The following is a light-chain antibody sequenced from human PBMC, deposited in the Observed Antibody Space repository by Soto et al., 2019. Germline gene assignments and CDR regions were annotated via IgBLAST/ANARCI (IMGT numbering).Light chain of an antibody. CDR1: QTVSDNF. J-gene: IGKJ2*01. V-gene: IGKV3-20*01. CDR3: QQYNNWPPYT. CDR2: FTS. Sequence: EIVLTQFPGILSLSPGERATLSCRASQTVSDNFLAWYQQKPGQSPRLLIYFTSSRATGIPDRFRGSGSGTDFTLTISRLEPEDFAVYYCQQYNNWPPYTFGQGTKLEIK.